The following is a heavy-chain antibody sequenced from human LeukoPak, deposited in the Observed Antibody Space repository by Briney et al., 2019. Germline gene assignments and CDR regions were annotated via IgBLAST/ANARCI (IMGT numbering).Heavy chain of an antibody. V-gene: IGHV4-38-2*01. Sequence: SETLSLTCAVFGYSISSGYYWGWVRQPPGKGLEWIGSIYHSGSTYYNPSLRSRVTISLDTSKNQFSLKLSSVTAADTAVYFCARVGPTVTPNDYWGQGTLVTVSS. D-gene: IGHD4-17*01. CDR2: IYHSGST. J-gene: IGHJ4*02. CDR1: GYSISSGYY. CDR3: ARVGPTVTPNDY.